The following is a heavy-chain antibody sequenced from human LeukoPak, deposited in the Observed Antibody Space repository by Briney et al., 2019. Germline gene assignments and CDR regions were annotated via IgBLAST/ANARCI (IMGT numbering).Heavy chain of an antibody. CDR1: DDSITIYY. Sequence: KPSETLSLTCTVSDDSITIYYWSWIRQPPGKGLEWIGYIYNSGSTSYNPSLRSRVTISLDTSKNQFSLKLSSVTAADTAIYYCARGVVAAAGRTFDFWGQGTLVTVSS. CDR2: IYNSGST. V-gene: IGHV4-59*01. D-gene: IGHD6-13*01. J-gene: IGHJ4*02. CDR3: ARGVVAAAGRTFDF.